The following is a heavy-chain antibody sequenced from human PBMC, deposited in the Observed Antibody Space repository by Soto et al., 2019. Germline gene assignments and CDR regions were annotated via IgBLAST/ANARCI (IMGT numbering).Heavy chain of an antibody. CDR2: MNSDGSKI. J-gene: IGHJ6*03. D-gene: IGHD1-1*01. CDR3: ARDVESDGNYYMDA. V-gene: IGHV3-74*01. CDR1: GFPFSGYW. Sequence: GGSLRLSCAASGFPFSGYWMHWVRQAPGKGLVWVSRMNSDGSKINYADSVKGRFTISRDNAENTVYLQMNSLRAEDTAVYYCARDVESDGNYYMDARGKGTTVTVSS.